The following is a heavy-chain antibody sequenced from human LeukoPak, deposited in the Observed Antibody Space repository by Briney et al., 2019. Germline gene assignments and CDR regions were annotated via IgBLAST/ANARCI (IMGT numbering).Heavy chain of an antibody. Sequence: PGGSLRLSCVASGFTFNNYSMNWVRQAPGKGLEWVSSISSSSTYIYHPDTVKGRFTISRDNAKNSLYLQMNSLRAEDTAVYYCARDSGIYRTIDYWGQGTLVTVSS. CDR1: GFTFNNYS. V-gene: IGHV3-21*01. CDR3: ARDSGIYRTIDY. D-gene: IGHD1-26*01. J-gene: IGHJ4*02. CDR2: ISSSSTYI.